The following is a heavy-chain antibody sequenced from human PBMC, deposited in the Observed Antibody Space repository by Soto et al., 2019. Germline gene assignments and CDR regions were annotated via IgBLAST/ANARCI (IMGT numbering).Heavy chain of an antibody. J-gene: IGHJ4*02. D-gene: IGHD2-8*02. CDR1: GGSFSGYS. Sequence: SETLSLTCAVYGGSFSGYSWTWIRQPPGTGLEWIGEINHTGSTNYNPSLKSRVTISVDTSKNQFSLKLTSVTAADTAVYYCARDKITGLFGYWGQGTRVTVSP. CDR2: INHTGST. V-gene: IGHV4-34*01. CDR3: ARDKITGLFGY.